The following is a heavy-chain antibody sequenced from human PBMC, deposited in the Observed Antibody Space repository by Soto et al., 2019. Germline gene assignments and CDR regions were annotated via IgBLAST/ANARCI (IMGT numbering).Heavy chain of an antibody. D-gene: IGHD4-4*01. CDR3: ARRNPSSPYFDY. CDR2: IYHTGTT. J-gene: IGHJ4*02. CDR1: GDSISSSSYF. V-gene: IGHV4-39*01. Sequence: SETLSLTCTVSGDSISSSSYFWGWIRQPPGKGLEWIGSIYHTGTTYYNPSLKSPVIMSVDTSKNQFSLELNSVTAADTAVYYCARRNPSSPYFDYWGRGTRVTVSS.